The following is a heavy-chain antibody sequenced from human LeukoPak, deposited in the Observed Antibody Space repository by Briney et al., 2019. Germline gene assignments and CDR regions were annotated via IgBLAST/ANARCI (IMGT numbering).Heavy chain of an antibody. J-gene: IGHJ4*02. CDR2: IYYSGST. CDR1: SGSVSSYY. Sequence: SSETLSLTCTVSSGSVSSYYWSWIRQPPGKGLEWIGYIYYSGSTNYNPSLKSRVTISVDTSKNQFSLKLSSVTAADTAVYYCARDSGSYSSYYFDYWGQGTLVTVSS. CDR3: ARDSGSYSSYYFDY. V-gene: IGHV4-59*02. D-gene: IGHD1-26*01.